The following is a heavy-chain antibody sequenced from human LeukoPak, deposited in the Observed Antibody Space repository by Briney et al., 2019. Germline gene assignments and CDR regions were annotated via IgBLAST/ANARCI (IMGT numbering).Heavy chain of an antibody. D-gene: IGHD3-3*01. J-gene: IGHJ4*02. CDR3: ARVALGGITIFGVVTTRHAFDY. Sequence: PSETLSLTCAVYGGSFSGYYWSWIRQPPGKGLEWIGEINHSGSTNYNPSLKSRVTISVDTSKNQFSLKLSSVTAADTAVYYCARVALGGITIFGVVTTRHAFDYWGRGTLVTVSS. V-gene: IGHV4-34*01. CDR2: INHSGST. CDR1: GGSFSGYY.